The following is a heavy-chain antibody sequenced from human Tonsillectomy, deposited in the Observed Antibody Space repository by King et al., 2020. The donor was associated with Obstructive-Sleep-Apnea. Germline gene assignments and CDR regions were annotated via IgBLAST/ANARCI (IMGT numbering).Heavy chain of an antibody. CDR3: ARDDPITIFYY. CDR2: IFYYGNT. CDR1: GGSISSSIYY. Sequence: LQLQESGPGLVKPSETLYLTCTVSGGSISSSIYYWGWIRQPPGKGLEWIGNIFYYGNTYYNPSLKSRVTISVDTSKSQFSLKLSSVTAADTAVYFCARDDPITIFYYWGQGTLVTVSS. D-gene: IGHD3-9*01. V-gene: IGHV4-39*07. J-gene: IGHJ4*02.